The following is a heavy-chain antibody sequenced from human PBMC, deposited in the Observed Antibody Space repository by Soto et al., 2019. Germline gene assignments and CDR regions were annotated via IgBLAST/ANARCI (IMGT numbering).Heavy chain of an antibody. D-gene: IGHD3-10*01. CDR2: IFTRDSET. V-gene: IGHV5-51*01. J-gene: IGHJ5*02. Sequence: ESLKISCKGPGHLFNNHWIGWVRQTPGKGLEWMGLIFTRDSETKTSPSFQGHVSFSVDNSINTVYLQWTSLKTTDTGIYFCARGYFDSGHGYDLWGQGTLGTVSS. CDR1: GHLFNNHW. CDR3: ARGYFDSGHGYDL.